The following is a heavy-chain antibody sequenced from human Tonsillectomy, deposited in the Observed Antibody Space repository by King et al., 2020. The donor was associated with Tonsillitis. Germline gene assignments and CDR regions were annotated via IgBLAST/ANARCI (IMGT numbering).Heavy chain of an antibody. V-gene: IGHV3-11*01. CDR1: GFMFSDFY. Sequence: QLVESGGGLVKPGGSLRLSCAASGFMFSDFYMSWIRQAPGKGLEGVSYISSRDATTYSADSVKGRFTISRDNAKNSLYLQMNSLRAEDTAVYYCARATYYSDNTYDYWGQGTLVTVSS. D-gene: IGHD3-22*01. CDR3: ARATYYSDNTYDY. J-gene: IGHJ4*02. CDR2: ISSRDATT.